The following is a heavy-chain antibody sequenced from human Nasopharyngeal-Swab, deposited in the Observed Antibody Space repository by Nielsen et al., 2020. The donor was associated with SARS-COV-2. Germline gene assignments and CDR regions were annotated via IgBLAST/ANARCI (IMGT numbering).Heavy chain of an antibody. CDR2: INPNSCGT. CDR3: ARAAKGYCSSTSCYSTPEYYYYYMDV. Sequence: WVRQAPGQGLEWMGWINPNSCGTNYAQKFQGWVTMTSDTSISTAYMELSRLRSDDTAVYYCARAAKGYCSSTSCYSTPEYYYYYMDVWGKGTTVTVSS. J-gene: IGHJ6*03. D-gene: IGHD2-2*01. V-gene: IGHV1-2*04.